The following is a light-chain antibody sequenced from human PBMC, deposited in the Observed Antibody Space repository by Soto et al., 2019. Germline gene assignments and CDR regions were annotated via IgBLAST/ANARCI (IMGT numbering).Light chain of an antibody. V-gene: IGKV3-11*01. Sequence: IHLKKSQATRSLSPGERATLSCRASQSVSTYLAWYQQKPVQAPRLLIYDASSRATGIPARFSGSGSGTDFTLALCRLEPEDFVVYYCQQCGSSSTFGQGTRLEIK. CDR3: QQCGSSST. J-gene: IGKJ5*01. CDR1: QSVSTY. CDR2: DAS.